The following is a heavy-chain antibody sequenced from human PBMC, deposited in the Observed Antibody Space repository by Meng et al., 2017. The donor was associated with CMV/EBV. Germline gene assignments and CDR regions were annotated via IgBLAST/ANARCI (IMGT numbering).Heavy chain of an antibody. CDR1: GGSFSGYY. CDR3: ARHYRRAGRVDY. J-gene: IGHJ4*02. D-gene: IGHD3-10*01. CDR2: INHSGST. V-gene: IGHV4-34*01. Sequence: GSLRLSCAVYGGSFSGYYWSWIRQPPGKGLEWIGEINHSGSTYYNPSLKSRVTISVDTSKNQFSLKLSSVTAADTAVYYCARHYRRAGRVDYWGQGTLVTVSS.